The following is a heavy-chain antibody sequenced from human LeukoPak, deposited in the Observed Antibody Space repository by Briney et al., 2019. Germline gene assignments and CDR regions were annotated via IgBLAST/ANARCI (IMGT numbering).Heavy chain of an antibody. J-gene: IGHJ5*02. V-gene: IGHV1-8*03. D-gene: IGHD6-13*01. Sequence: ASVKVSCTASGYTFTNYDIHWVRQATGQGLEWMGWMNPYSANTGYAQNFQGRITITRNTSISTAYMELSSLRSEDTAVYYCARTQRLVLRSPLDPWGQGTLVTVSS. CDR1: GYTFTNYD. CDR2: MNPYSANT. CDR3: ARTQRLVLRSPLDP.